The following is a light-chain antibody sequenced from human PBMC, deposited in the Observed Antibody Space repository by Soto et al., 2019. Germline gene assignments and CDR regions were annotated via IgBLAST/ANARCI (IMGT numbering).Light chain of an antibody. CDR2: KAS. J-gene: IGKJ2*01. CDR1: QSISTW. CDR3: QQYDRFPYT. Sequence: DIQMTQSPSTLSASVGDTVTITCRASQSISTWLAWYQQKPGQAPKLLIHKASTLESGVPSRFSGSGSGTDFTLTISSLQPDDFATFYCQQYDRFPYTFGQGTKLEIK. V-gene: IGKV1-5*03.